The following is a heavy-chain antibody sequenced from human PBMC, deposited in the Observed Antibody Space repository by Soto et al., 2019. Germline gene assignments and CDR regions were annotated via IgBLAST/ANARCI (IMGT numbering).Heavy chain of an antibody. J-gene: IGHJ6*04. V-gene: IGHV4-59*01. Sequence: QVQLQESGPGLVKPSETLSLTCTVSGGSISSYYWSWIRQPPGKGLEWIGYIYYSGSTNYNPSLTSRVTISVDTSKNQFSLKLSSVTAADTAVYYCARVTGPAATLDVWGKGTTVTVSS. CDR3: ARVTGPAATLDV. D-gene: IGHD2-2*01. CDR1: GGSISSYY. CDR2: IYYSGST.